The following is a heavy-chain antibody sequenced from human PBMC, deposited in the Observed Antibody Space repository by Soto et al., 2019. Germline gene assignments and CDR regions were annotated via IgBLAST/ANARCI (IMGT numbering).Heavy chain of an antibody. CDR3: AREFYYYDSSGYREFDY. D-gene: IGHD3-22*01. CDR1: GFTFSSYG. CDR2: IWYDGSNK. Sequence: GGSLRLSCAASGFTFSSYGMHWVRQAPGKGLEWVAVIWYDGSNKYYADSVKGRFTISRDNSKNTLYLQMNSLRAEDTAVYYCAREFYYYDSSGYREFDYWGQGT. V-gene: IGHV3-33*01. J-gene: IGHJ4*02.